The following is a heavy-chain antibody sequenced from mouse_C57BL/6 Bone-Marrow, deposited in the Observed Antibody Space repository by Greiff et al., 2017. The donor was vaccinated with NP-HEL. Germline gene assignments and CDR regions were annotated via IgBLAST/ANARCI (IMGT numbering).Heavy chain of an antibody. CDR3: ARRGNYAMDY. Sequence: EVQLQQSGPELVKPGASVKISCKASGYSFTGYYMNWVKQSPETSLEWIGEINPSTGGTTYNQKFKAKATLTVDKSSSTAYMQLKSLTSEDSAVYYCARRGNYAMDYWGQGTSVTVSS. CDR1: GYSFTGYY. J-gene: IGHJ4*01. V-gene: IGHV1-42*01. CDR2: INPSTGGT.